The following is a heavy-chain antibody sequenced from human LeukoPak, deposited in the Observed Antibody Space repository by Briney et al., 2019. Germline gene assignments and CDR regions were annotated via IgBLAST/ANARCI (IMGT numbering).Heavy chain of an antibody. V-gene: IGHV1-18*01. Sequence: GASVKVSCKASGYTFTSYAMNWVRQAPGQGLEWMGWISAYNGNTNYAQKLQGRVTMTTDTSTSTAYMELRSLRSDDTAVYYCARARWDYYSSGKPLDYWGQGTLVTVSS. CDR1: GYTFTSYA. J-gene: IGHJ4*02. D-gene: IGHD3-10*01. CDR3: ARARWDYYSSGKPLDY. CDR2: ISAYNGNT.